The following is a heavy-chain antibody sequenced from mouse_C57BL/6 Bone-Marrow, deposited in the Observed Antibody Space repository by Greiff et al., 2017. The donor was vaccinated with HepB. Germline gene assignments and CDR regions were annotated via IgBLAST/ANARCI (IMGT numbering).Heavy chain of an antibody. J-gene: IGHJ2*01. Sequence: EVQLQQSGTVLARPGASVKMSCKTSGYTFTSYWMHWVKQRPGQGLEWIGAIYPGNSDTSYNQKFKGKAKLTAVTSASTAYMELSSLTNEDSAVYYCTRRNPSITTREYWGQGTTLTVSS. V-gene: IGHV1-5*01. D-gene: IGHD1-1*01. CDR1: GYTFTSYW. CDR3: TRRNPSITTREY. CDR2: IYPGNSDT.